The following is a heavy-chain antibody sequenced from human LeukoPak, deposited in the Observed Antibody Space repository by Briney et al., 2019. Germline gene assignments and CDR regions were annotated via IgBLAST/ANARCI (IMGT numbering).Heavy chain of an antibody. J-gene: IGHJ4*02. CDR2: ITDDGSDA. D-gene: IGHD1-26*01. CDR3: AKTMGAIDHDY. V-gene: IGHV3-30-3*02. Sequence: GGSLRLSCAASGFTFSSYTMHWVRQAPGKGLKWVAAITDDGSDAYYSDSAKGRLTISRDNSNNTLFLQMNSLRAEDTAVYYCAKTMGAIDHDYWGQGALVTVSS. CDR1: GFTFSSYT.